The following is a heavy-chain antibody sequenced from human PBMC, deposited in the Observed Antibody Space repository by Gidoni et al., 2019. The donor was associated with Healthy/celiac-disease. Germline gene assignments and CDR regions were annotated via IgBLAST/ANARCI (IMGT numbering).Heavy chain of an antibody. V-gene: IGHV4-30-2*01. J-gene: IGHJ4*02. CDR1: GGSISSGGYS. D-gene: IGHD3-16*01. CDR2: IYHSGST. Sequence: QLQLQESGSGLVKPSQTLSLPFAFSGGSISSGGYSWSWIRQPPGKGLEWIGYIYHSGSTYYNPSLKSRVTISVDRSKNQFSLKLSSVTAADTAVYYCAGGGLYYFDYWGQGTLVTVSS. CDR3: AGGGLYYFDY.